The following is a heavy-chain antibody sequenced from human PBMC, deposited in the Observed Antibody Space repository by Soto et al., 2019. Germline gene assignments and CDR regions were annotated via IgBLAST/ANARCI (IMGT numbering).Heavy chain of an antibody. Sequence: GASLKVSCKASGYTFTSYAMHWVRQAPGQRLEWMGWINAGNGNTKYSQKFQGRVTITRDTSASTAYMELSSLRSEDTAVYYCAREYCTNGVCYIVDRAWNWFDPWGQGTLVTVSS. CDR1: GYTFTSYA. J-gene: IGHJ5*02. CDR2: INAGNGNT. V-gene: IGHV1-3*01. CDR3: AREYCTNGVCYIVDRAWNWFDP. D-gene: IGHD2-8*01.